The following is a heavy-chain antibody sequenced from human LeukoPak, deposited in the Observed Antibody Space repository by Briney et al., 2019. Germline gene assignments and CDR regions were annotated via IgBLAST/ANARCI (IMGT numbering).Heavy chain of an antibody. J-gene: IGHJ4*02. CDR1: GGSISSSSYY. CDR2: IYYSGST. D-gene: IGHD4-11*01. V-gene: IGHV4-39*07. CDR3: ARGAHDYSNYDLDY. Sequence: SETLSLTCTVSGGSISSSSYYWGWIRQPPGKGLEWIGSIYYSGSTYYNPSLKSRVTISVDTSKNQFSLKLSSVTAADTAVYYCARGAHDYSNYDLDYWGQGTLVTVSS.